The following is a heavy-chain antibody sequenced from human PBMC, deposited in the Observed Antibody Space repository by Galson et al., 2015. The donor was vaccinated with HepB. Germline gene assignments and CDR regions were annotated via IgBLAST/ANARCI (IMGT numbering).Heavy chain of an antibody. V-gene: IGHV1-18*04. J-gene: IGHJ3*02. Sequence: SVKVSCKASGYTFTNYGICWVRQAPGQGLEWMGWINVYNGDTNYTQKLQGRVTMTTDTSTSTAYVELRSLRSDDAALYYCARDRYCIGGTCYPSAFDIWGQGTMVTVSP. CDR1: GYTFTNYG. D-gene: IGHD2-15*01. CDR2: INVYNGDT. CDR3: ARDRYCIGGTCYPSAFDI.